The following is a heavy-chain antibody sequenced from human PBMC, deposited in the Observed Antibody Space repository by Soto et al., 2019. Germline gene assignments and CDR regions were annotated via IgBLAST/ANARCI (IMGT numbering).Heavy chain of an antibody. Sequence: SETLSLTCAVYGGSFSGYYWSWIRQPPGKGLEWIGEINHSGSTNYNPSLKSRVTISVDTSKNQFSLKLSSVTAADTAVYYCARVDVVVPAARSYYYGMDVWGQGTTVTVSS. CDR3: ARVDVVVPAARSYYYGMDV. V-gene: IGHV4-34*01. J-gene: IGHJ6*02. D-gene: IGHD2-2*01. CDR2: INHSGST. CDR1: GGSFSGYY.